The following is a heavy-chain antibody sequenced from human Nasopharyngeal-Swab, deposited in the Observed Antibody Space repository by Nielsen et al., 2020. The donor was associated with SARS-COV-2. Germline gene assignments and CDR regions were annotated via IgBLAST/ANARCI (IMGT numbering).Heavy chain of an antibody. CDR1: GYSFTSYR. V-gene: IGHV5-51*01. J-gene: IGHJ4*02. CDR3: ARLVSTTVTTTYFDY. CDR2: IYPGDSDT. D-gene: IGHD4-17*01. Sequence: GESLKISCKGSGYSFTSYRIGWVRQMPGKGLEWMGIIYPGDSDTRYSPSFQGHFTISADKSISTAYLQWSSLKASDTAMYYCARLVSTTVTTTYFDYWGQGTLVTVSS.